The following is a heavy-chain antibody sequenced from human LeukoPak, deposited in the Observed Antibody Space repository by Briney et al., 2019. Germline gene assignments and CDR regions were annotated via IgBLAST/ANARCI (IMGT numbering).Heavy chain of an antibody. J-gene: IGHJ4*02. CDR2: ISGSGGST. CDR1: GFTFSSYA. V-gene: IGHV3-23*01. D-gene: IGHD4-23*01. Sequence: PGGSLRLSCAASGFTFSSYAMSWVRQAPGKGLEWVSAISGSGGSTYYADSVKGRFTISRDNSKNTLYLQMNSLRAEDTAVYYRAKVKANDGGNTVPDYWGQGTLVTVSS. CDR3: AKVKANDGGNTVPDY.